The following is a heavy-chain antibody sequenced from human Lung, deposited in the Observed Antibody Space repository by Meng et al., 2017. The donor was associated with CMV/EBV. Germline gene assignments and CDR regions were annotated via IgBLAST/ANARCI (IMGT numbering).Heavy chain of an antibody. CDR2: INPSGGST. Sequence: ASVKVSCKASGYTFTSYYMHWVRQAPGQGLEWMGIINPSGGSTSYAQKFQGRVTMARDTSTSTVYMELSSLRSEDTAVYYCARGSIVLMVYATRRNWYFDLWGRGTLVTVSS. V-gene: IGHV1-46*01. J-gene: IGHJ2*01. D-gene: IGHD2-8*01. CDR3: ARGSIVLMVYATRRNWYFDL. CDR1: GYTFTSYY.